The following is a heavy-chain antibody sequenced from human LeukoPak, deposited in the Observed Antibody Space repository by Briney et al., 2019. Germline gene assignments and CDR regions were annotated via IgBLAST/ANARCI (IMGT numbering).Heavy chain of an antibody. V-gene: IGHV1-18*01. Sequence: ASVKVSCKASGYTFTSYGISWVRQAPGRGLEWMGWISAYNGNTNYAQKLQGRVTMTTDTSTSTAYMELRSLRSDDTAVYYCARAYCGGDCAYNWFDPWGQGTLVTVSS. CDR2: ISAYNGNT. D-gene: IGHD2-21*02. CDR3: ARAYCGGDCAYNWFDP. CDR1: GYTFTSYG. J-gene: IGHJ5*02.